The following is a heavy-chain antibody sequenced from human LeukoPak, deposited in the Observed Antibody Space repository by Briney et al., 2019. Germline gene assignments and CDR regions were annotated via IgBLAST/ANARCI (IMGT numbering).Heavy chain of an antibody. J-gene: IGHJ4*02. Sequence: GASVKVSCKASGGTFSSYAISRVRQAPGQGLEWMGGIIPIFGTANYAQKFQGRVTITADESTSTAYMELSSLRSEDTAVYYCAREGVMTTVTTGPFDYWGQGTLVTVSS. CDR2: IIPIFGTA. V-gene: IGHV1-69*01. D-gene: IGHD4-17*01. CDR3: AREGVMTTVTTGPFDY. CDR1: GGTFSSYA.